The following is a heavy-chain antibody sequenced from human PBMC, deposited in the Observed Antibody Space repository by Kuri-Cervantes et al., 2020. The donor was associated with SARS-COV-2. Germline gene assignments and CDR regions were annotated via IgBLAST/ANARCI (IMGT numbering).Heavy chain of an antibody. CDR2: IIPIIGTA. CDR3: ARAKWAAAAIIWYYYYMDV. D-gene: IGHD6-13*01. CDR1: GVTFNSYA. J-gene: IGHJ6*03. Sequence: SVKVSCKASGVTFNSYALSWVRQAPGQGLEWMGGIIPIIGTANYAQKFQGRVTITTDESTSKAYMELSSLRSEDTAVYYCARAKWAAAAIIWYYYYMDVWGKGTTVTVSS. V-gene: IGHV1-69*05.